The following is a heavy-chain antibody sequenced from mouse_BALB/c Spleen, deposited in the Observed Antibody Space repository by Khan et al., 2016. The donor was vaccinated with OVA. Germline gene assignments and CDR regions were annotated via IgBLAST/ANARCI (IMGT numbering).Heavy chain of an antibody. V-gene: IGHV1-5*01. CDR3: TRSYDSFYFDY. D-gene: IGHD2-4*01. J-gene: IGHJ2*01. CDR2: IYPGISDT. Sequence: VQLQQSGTVLARPGASVKMSCKASGYSFTSYWMHWVKQRPGQGLEWIGAIYPGISDTRYNQKFKGKAKLTAVTSASTAYIEFSSLTNEDSAVYYCTRSYDSFYFDYWGQGTTLTGSS. CDR1: GYSFTSYW.